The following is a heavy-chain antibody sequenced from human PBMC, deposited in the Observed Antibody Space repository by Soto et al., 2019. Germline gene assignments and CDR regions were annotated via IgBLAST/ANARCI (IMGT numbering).Heavy chain of an antibody. V-gene: IGHV1-69*04. Sequence: KVSCKPSGGTFISYTISWVRQAPGQGLEWMGRIIPILGIANYAQKFQGRVTITADKSTSTAYMELSSLRSEDTAVYYCAREVQQQLALYYYYYMDVWGKGTTVTVSS. CDR3: AREVQQQLALYYYYYMDV. J-gene: IGHJ6*03. D-gene: IGHD6-13*01. CDR1: GGTFISYT. CDR2: IIPILGIA.